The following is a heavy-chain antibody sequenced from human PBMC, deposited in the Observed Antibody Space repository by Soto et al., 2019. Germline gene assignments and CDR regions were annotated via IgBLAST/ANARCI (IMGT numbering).Heavy chain of an antibody. CDR2: MNAKSGDT. CDR3: ARGNPFRYAGFDV. V-gene: IGHV1-8*01. CDR1: GYTFSDFD. Sequence: QAHLEQSGAELKRPGASVKVSCKASGYTFSDFDINWLRQASGQGPEWMGWMNAKSGDTFFPQMFQGKFNMTWDTSLSTADMEVGSLTSDDTAIYYCARGNPFRYAGFDVWGQGTTVAVSS. D-gene: IGHD3-16*02. J-gene: IGHJ6*02.